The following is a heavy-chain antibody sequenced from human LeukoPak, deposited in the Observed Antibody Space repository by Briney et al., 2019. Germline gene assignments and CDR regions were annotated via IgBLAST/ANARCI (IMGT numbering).Heavy chain of an antibody. CDR2: IYYSGST. Sequence: PSETLSLTCTVSGGSISSYYWSWIRQPPGKGPEWIGYIYYSGSTNYNPSLKSRVTISVDTSKNQFSLKLSSVTAADTAVYYCARIKGIFGFDYWGQGTLVTVSS. J-gene: IGHJ4*02. V-gene: IGHV4-59*01. D-gene: IGHD3-3*01. CDR1: GGSISSYY. CDR3: ARIKGIFGFDY.